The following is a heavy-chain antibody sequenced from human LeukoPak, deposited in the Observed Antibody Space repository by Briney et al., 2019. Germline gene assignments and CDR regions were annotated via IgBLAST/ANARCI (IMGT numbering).Heavy chain of an antibody. J-gene: IGHJ3*02. Sequence: PGRSLRLSCAASGFTFSSYSMNWVRQAPGKGLEWVSYIGSSGSTVYYADSVKGRFTISRDNAKNSLYMQMESLRDEDTAIYYCARDTLEYSNSPDALDIWGQGTMVTVSS. CDR3: ARDTLEYSNSPDALDI. CDR2: IGSSGSTV. D-gene: IGHD4-23*01. V-gene: IGHV3-48*02. CDR1: GFTFSSYS.